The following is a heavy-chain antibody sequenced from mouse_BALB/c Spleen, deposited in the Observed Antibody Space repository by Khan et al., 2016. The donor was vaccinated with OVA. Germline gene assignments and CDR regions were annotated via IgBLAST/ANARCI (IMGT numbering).Heavy chain of an antibody. CDR1: GYSFTGYF. CDR2: INPHIGET. Sequence: EVQLQQSGPELVKPGASVKISCKASGYSFTGYFMNWVMQSHGKSLEWIGRINPHIGETFYNQKFKDKATLTVDESSSTAHMEIRSLASEDSAVYYCARIYGSDFDYWGQGTTLTVSS. J-gene: IGHJ2*01. D-gene: IGHD1-1*01. V-gene: IGHV1-20*02. CDR3: ARIYGSDFDY.